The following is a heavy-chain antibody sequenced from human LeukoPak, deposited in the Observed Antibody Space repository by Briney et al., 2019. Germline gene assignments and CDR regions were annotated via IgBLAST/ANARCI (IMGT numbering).Heavy chain of an antibody. V-gene: IGHV4-34*01. CDR3: ARGAYGSGSYNWFDP. J-gene: IGHJ5*02. D-gene: IGHD3-10*01. CDR1: GGSFSGYY. Sequence: PSETLSLTCAVYGGSFSGYYWSWIRQPPGKGLEWIGEINHSGSTNYNPSLKSRVTISVDTSKNQFSLKLSSVTVADTAVYYCARGAYGSGSYNWFDPWGQGTLVTVSS. CDR2: INHSGST.